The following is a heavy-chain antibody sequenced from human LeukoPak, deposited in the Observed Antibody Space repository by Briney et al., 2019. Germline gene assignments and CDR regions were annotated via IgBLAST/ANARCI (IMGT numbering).Heavy chain of an antibody. CDR1: GYTLTELS. CDR2: FDPEDGET. CDR3: ATGIVVAPAATDDAFDI. J-gene: IGHJ3*02. V-gene: IGHV1-24*01. Sequence: ASVKVSCKVSGYTLTELSMHWVRQAPGKGLEWMGGFDPEDGETIYAQKFQGRVTMTEDTSTDTAYMELSSLRSEDTAVYYCATGIVVAPAATDDAFDIWGQGTMVTVSS. D-gene: IGHD2-2*01.